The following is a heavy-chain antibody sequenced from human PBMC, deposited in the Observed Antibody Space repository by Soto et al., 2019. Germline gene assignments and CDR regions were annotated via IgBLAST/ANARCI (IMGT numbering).Heavy chain of an antibody. Sequence: QVQLVQSGAEVRKPGSSVKVSCKASGGTFSRHAISWVRQAPGQGLEWMGGIIPIFGTANYAQKFQGRVTITADESTSTAYMELSSLRSEDTAVYYCARGGDGGGYDLGYWGQGTLVTVSS. J-gene: IGHJ4*02. D-gene: IGHD5-12*01. V-gene: IGHV1-69*01. CDR3: ARGGDGGGYDLGY. CDR1: GGTFSRHA. CDR2: IIPIFGTA.